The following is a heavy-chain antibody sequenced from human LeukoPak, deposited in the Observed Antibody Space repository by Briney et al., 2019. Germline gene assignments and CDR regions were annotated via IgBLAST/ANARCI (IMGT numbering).Heavy chain of an antibody. V-gene: IGHV3-48*04. CDR1: GFTFSTYS. CDR3: ARGYYYDSSGYYYDFDY. J-gene: IGHJ4*02. Sequence: GGSLRLSCAASGFTFSTYSMNWVRQAPGKGLEWVSYISSSSNTIYYADSVKGRFTISRDNAKNSLYLQMNSLRAEDTAVYYCARGYYYDSSGYYYDFDYWGQGTLVTVSS. CDR2: ISSSSNTI. D-gene: IGHD3-22*01.